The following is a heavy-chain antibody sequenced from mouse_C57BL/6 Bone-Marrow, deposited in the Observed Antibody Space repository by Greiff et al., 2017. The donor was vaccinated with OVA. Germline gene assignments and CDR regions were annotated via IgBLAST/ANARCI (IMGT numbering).Heavy chain of an antibody. CDR2: IDPETGGP. V-gene: IGHV1-15*01. D-gene: IGHD1-1*01. Sequence: VQLQQSGAELVRPGASVTLSCKASGYTFTDYEMPWVKQTPLHGLEWIGAIDPETGGPAYNQKFKGKAILTADKSSSTAYMELRSLTSEDSAVYYCTRHYYGSGGAWFAYWGQGTLVTVSA. CDR3: TRHYYGSGGAWFAY. J-gene: IGHJ3*01. CDR1: GYTFTDYE.